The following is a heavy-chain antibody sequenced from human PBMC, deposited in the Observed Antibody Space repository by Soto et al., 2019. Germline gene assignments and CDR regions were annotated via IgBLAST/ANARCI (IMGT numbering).Heavy chain of an antibody. CDR2: IIPILATE. D-gene: IGHD3-22*01. J-gene: IGHJ4*02. V-gene: IGHV1-69*14. Sequence: QVQLVESGAEVKKPGSSVKVSCKASGGTFSSYAISWVRQAPGQGLEWMGGIIPILATENYAQKFQGRVTITADKSPSTAYMELSSLRSEDTAVYYCAGVDDGSGYFDYWGQGTLVTVSS. CDR3: AGVDDGSGYFDY. CDR1: GGTFSSYA.